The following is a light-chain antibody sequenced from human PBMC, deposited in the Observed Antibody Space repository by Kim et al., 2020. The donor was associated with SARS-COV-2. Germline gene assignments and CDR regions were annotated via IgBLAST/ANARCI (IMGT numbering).Light chain of an antibody. V-gene: IGLV3-25*03. Sequence: SYELTQPPSVSVSPGQTARITCSGDALPKQYAYWYQQKPGQAPVLVIYKDSERPSGITERFSGSSSGTTVTLTISGVQAEDEADYYCQSADSSGTPVFGGGTQLTVL. J-gene: IGLJ2*01. CDR2: KDS. CDR1: ALPKQY. CDR3: QSADSSGTPV.